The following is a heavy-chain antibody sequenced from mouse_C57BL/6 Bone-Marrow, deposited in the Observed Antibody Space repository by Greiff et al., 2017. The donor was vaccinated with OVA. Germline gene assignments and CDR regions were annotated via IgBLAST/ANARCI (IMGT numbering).Heavy chain of an antibody. V-gene: IGHV1-63*01. J-gene: IGHJ1*03. Sequence: VQLQQSGAELVRPGTSVKMSCKASGYTFTNYWIGWAKQRPGHGLEWIGDIYPGGGYTNYNEKFKGKATLTADKSSSTAYMQFSSLTSEDSAIYDCARWRDAGSRYWWYFDVWGTGTTVTVSS. CDR2: IYPGGGYT. CDR3: ARWRDAGSRYWWYFDV. CDR1: GYTFTNYW. D-gene: IGHD1-1*01.